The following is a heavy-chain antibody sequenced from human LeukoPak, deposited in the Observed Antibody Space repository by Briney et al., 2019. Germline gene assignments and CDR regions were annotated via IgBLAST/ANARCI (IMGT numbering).Heavy chain of an antibody. D-gene: IGHD1-20*01. Sequence: ASVKVSCKASGYSFTNYGITWVRQAPGQGLEWMGWIKPYSGYTKYAQKFLGRITMTAETLTRTSYMELRSLRSDDTAVYYCAREGNWRGAQNLDYWGQGILVTVSS. CDR2: IKPYSGYT. J-gene: IGHJ4*02. CDR3: AREGNWRGAQNLDY. CDR1: GYSFTNYG. V-gene: IGHV1-18*01.